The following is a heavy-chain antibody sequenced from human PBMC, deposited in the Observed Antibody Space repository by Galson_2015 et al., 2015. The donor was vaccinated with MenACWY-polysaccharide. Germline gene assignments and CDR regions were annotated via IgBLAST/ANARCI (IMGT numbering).Heavy chain of an antibody. CDR3: ARGYSGYD. V-gene: IGHV3-74*01. CDR2: IKSDGSST. J-gene: IGHJ4*02. CDR1: GFTFSTYW. D-gene: IGHD5-12*01. Sequence: SLRLSCAASGFTFSTYWMHWVRQAPGKGLVWVSRIKSDGSSTSYADSVTGRFTISRDYAKNTLYLQMNSLRAEDTAVYYCARGYSGYDWGQGTLVTVSS.